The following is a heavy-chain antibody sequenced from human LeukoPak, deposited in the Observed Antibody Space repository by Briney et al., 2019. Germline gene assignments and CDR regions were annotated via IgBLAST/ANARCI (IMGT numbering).Heavy chain of an antibody. CDR2: ISGSGGST. D-gene: IGHD3-3*01. Sequence: GGSLRLSCAASGFTFSSYAMSWVRQAPGKGLEWVSAISGSGGSTYYADSVKGRFTISRDNSKNTLYLQMNSLRAEDTAVYYCAKFYYDFWSGYHQHDAFDIWGQGTMVTVSS. J-gene: IGHJ3*02. CDR3: AKFYYDFWSGYHQHDAFDI. CDR1: GFTFSSYA. V-gene: IGHV3-23*01.